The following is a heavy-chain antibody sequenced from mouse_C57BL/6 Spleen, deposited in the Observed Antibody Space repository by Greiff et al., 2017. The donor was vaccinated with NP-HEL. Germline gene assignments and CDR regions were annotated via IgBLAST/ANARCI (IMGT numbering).Heavy chain of an antibody. CDR1: GYTFTSYW. J-gene: IGHJ4*01. D-gene: IGHD1-1*01. Sequence: QVQLQQPGAELVKPGASVQLSCKASGYTFTSYWMHWVKQRPGRGLEWLGRIDPNSGGTKYNEKFKSTAALTVDKPSSTAYMQLSSLTSEDSAVYYCASYYGSSYYAMDYWGQGTSVTVSS. CDR3: ASYYGSSYYAMDY. V-gene: IGHV1-72*01. CDR2: IDPNSGGT.